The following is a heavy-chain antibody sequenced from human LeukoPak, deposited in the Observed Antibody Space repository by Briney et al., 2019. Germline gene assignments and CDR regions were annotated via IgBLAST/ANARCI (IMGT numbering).Heavy chain of an antibody. CDR2: ISGSGGST. CDR3: AKDRGFGPHYFDY. CDR1: GFTFSSYA. Sequence: GGSLRLSCAAPGFTFSSYAMSWVRQAPGKGLEWVSGISGSGGSTYYADSVKGRFTMSRDNSKNTLYLQMNSLRAEDTAVYYCAKDRGFGPHYFDYWGQGTLVTVSS. D-gene: IGHD3-22*01. V-gene: IGHV3-23*01. J-gene: IGHJ4*02.